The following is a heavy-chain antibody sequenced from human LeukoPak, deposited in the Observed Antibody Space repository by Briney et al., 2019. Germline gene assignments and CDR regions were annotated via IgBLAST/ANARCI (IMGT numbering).Heavy chain of an antibody. CDR3: ARAWNYYDSSGPRDAFDI. J-gene: IGHJ3*02. CDR1: GYTFTSYY. V-gene: IGHV1-46*01. D-gene: IGHD3-22*01. CDR2: INPSGGST. Sequence: ASVKVSCKASGYTFTSYYMHWVRQAPGQGLEWMGIINPSGGSTSYAQKFQGRVTMTRDTSISTAYMELSRLRSDDTAVYYCARAWNYYDSSGPRDAFDIWGQGTMVTVSS.